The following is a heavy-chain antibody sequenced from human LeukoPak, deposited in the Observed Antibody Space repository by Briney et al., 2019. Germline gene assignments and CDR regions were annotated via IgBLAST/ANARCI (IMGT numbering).Heavy chain of an antibody. Sequence: GGSLRLSCGASGFTFSSYEMNWVRQAPGKGLEWVSYISGSGSIIYYADSVKGRFTISRDNAKNSLYLQMNSLRAEDTAVYYCAREYSSAYFGWGQGILVTVSS. J-gene: IGHJ4*02. CDR2: ISGSGSII. CDR1: GFTFSSYE. V-gene: IGHV3-48*03. CDR3: AREYSSAYFG. D-gene: IGHD3-22*01.